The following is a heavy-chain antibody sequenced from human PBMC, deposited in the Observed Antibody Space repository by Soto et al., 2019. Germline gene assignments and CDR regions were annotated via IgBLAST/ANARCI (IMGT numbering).Heavy chain of an antibody. CDR3: ARLIYGQAY. V-gene: IGHV4-39*01. Sequence: SETLSLTCTVSGGSISSSSYYWGWIRQPPGKGLEWIGSIYYSGSTYYNPSLKSRVTISVDTSKNQFSLKLSSVTAADTAVYHCARLIYGQAYWGQGTLVTVSS. CDR1: GGSISSSSYY. D-gene: IGHD2-2*02. CDR2: IYYSGST. J-gene: IGHJ4*02.